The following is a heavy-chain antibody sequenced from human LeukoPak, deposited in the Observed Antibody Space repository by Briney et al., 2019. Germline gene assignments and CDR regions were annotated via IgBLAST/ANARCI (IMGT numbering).Heavy chain of an antibody. J-gene: IGHJ4*02. CDR3: AREWVLEWLLRSDLDY. Sequence: GGSLRLSCAASGFTFSSYAISWVRQAPGKGLEWVSAISGSGGSTYYADSVKGRFTISRDNSKNTLYLQMNSLRAEDTAVYYCAREWVLEWLLRSDLDYWGQGTLVTVSS. CDR2: ISGSGGST. V-gene: IGHV3-23*01. CDR1: GFTFSSYA. D-gene: IGHD3-3*01.